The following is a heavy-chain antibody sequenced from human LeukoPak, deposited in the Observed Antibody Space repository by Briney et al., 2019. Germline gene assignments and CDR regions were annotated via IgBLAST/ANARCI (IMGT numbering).Heavy chain of an antibody. D-gene: IGHD3-10*01. CDR3: ARGHSDYGSGSPDD. J-gene: IGHJ4*02. CDR1: GGTFSSYA. Sequence: SVKVSCKASGGTFSSYAISWVRQAPGQGLEWMGGIIPIFGTANYAQKFQGRVTITADKSTSTAYMELSSLRSEDTAVYYCARGHSDYGSGSPDDWGEGTLVTASS. V-gene: IGHV1-69*06. CDR2: IIPIFGTA.